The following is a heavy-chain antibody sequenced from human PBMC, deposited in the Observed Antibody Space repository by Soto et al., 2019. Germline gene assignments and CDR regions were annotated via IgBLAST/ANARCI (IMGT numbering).Heavy chain of an antibody. V-gene: IGHV4-34*01. CDR1: GGSFSGYY. J-gene: IGHJ1*01. CDR3: ARASGGGSVVVQH. CDR2: INHSGST. D-gene: IGHD2-15*01. Sequence: QVQLQQWGAGLLKPSETLSLTCAVYGGSFSGYYWSWIRQPPGKGLEWIGEINHSGSTNYNPSLKGRVTISEDTAKNQCSLKLSSVTAADTAVYYCARASGGGSVVVQHWGQGTLVTVSS.